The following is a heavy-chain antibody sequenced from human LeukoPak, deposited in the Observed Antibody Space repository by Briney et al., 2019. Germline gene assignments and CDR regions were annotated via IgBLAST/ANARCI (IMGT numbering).Heavy chain of an antibody. D-gene: IGHD5-24*01. J-gene: IGHJ4*02. Sequence: ASVKVSCKASGYTFTSYYMHWVRQAPGQGLEWMGIINPSGGSTSYARKFQGRVTMTRDMSTSTVYMELSSLRSEDTAVYYCARGGEEMATIWDTGIDYWGQGTLVTVSS. CDR1: GYTFTSYY. V-gene: IGHV1-46*01. CDR2: INPSGGST. CDR3: ARGGEEMATIWDTGIDY.